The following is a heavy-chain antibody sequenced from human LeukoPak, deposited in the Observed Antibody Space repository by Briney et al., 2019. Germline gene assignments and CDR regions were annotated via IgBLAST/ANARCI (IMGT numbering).Heavy chain of an antibody. Sequence: PGGSLRLSCAASGFTFSSYWMHWVRQAPDKGLVWVSRINSGGRTTNSADSVKGRFTIPRDNSKNTLYLQIDDPGAEDTGGDYCARDLHYWGQGTLVTVSS. CDR2: INSGGRTT. CDR3: ARDLHY. V-gene: IGHV3-74*01. J-gene: IGHJ4*02. CDR1: GFTFSSYW.